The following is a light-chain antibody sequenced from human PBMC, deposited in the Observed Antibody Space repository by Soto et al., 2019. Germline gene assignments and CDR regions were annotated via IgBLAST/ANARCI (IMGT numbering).Light chain of an antibody. CDR2: EVT. Sequence: SELPRAAYVSRSPGQSIAITCTGTSSDVGGYDYVSWYQQHPDKAPKLMIYEVTKRPSGVSNRFSGSKSGNTASLTISGLQPEDEADYYCSSHTSGSTRVFGSGTKVTVL. V-gene: IGLV2-14*01. CDR1: SSDVGGYDY. J-gene: IGLJ1*01. CDR3: SSHTSGSTRV.